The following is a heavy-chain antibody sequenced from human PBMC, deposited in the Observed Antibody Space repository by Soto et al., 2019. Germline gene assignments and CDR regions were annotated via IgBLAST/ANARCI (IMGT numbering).Heavy chain of an antibody. CDR3: AQALVFTGGDGFDI. Sequence: QVRLQEWGPGLVKPSQTLSLKCSVSGGSITTGGRYWSWIRQLPGKGLEWIGDIYYSGNTYYNASLKSRVTISVEAAKTQFSLKLGSVTAADTAVYYCAQALVFTGGDGFDIWGQGRLVTVSS. J-gene: IGHJ3*02. D-gene: IGHD1-1*01. V-gene: IGHV4-31*02. CDR2: IYYSGNT. CDR1: GGSITTGGRY.